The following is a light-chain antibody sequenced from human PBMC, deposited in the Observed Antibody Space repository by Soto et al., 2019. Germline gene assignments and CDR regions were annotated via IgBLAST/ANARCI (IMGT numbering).Light chain of an antibody. CDR2: AAS. CDR1: QGIGNT. V-gene: IGKV3-15*01. CDR3: QHYVNWPLT. Sequence: EIVITQSPATLSVSPGGGATLSCRASQGIGNTLAWYQQKPGQTPRLLIYAASIRATGVPARFSGSGSGTDFTLTINSLQSEDFAVYYCQHYVNWPLTFGGGTKVESK. J-gene: IGKJ4*01.